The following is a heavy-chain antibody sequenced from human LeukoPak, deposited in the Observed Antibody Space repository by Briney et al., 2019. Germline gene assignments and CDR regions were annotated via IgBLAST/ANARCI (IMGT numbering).Heavy chain of an antibody. D-gene: IGHD2-15*01. CDR1: GYTFTGYY. CDR3: ARERCSGGSCYPLDY. V-gene: IGHV1-2*02. Sequence: ASVKVSCKASGYTFTGYYMHWVRQAPGQGLEWMGWINPNSGGTNYAQKFQGRVTMTRDTSISTAYMELSRLRSDDTAVYYCARERCSGGSCYPLDYWGQGTLVTVSS. CDR2: INPNSGGT. J-gene: IGHJ4*02.